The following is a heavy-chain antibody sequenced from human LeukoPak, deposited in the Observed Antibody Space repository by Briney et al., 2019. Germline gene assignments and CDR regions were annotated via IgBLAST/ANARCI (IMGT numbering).Heavy chain of an antibody. D-gene: IGHD3-3*01. V-gene: IGHV1-46*01. CDR3: ARDMEWGIVATHYYYYMDV. J-gene: IGHJ6*03. CDR1: GYTFTTHH. Sequence: ASVKVSCKASGYTFTTHHIHWVRQAPGQGLEWMGMINPTYGTTTYAQNFEGRVTMARDMSTSTVYMEVSSLKSDDTAIYYCARDMEWGIVATHYYYYMDVWGKGTTVTVSS. CDR2: INPTYGTT.